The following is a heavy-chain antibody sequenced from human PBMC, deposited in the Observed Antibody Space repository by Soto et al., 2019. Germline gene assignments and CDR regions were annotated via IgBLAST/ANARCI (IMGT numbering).Heavy chain of an antibody. J-gene: IGHJ4*02. CDR2: INPNSGGT. V-gene: IGHV1-2*02. CDR1: EGTFTRSY. CDR3: ASHYYDSSGYLPLDY. D-gene: IGHD3-22*01. Sequence: SAKVSCNSSEGTFTRSYMHSLRQAPGQGLEWMGWINPNSGGTNYAQKFQGRVTMTRDTSISTAYMDLSRLRSDDTAVYYCASHYYDSSGYLPLDYWGQGTLAPGSS.